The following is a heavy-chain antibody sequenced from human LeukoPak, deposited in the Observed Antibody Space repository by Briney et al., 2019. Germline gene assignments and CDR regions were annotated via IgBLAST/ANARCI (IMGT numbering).Heavy chain of an antibody. J-gene: IGHJ4*02. D-gene: IGHD2-2*01. CDR1: GFTFCSYT. V-gene: IGHV3-23*01. CDR2: ISGSGGGT. Sequence: GGSLRLSCVASGFTFCSYTVCWGRHTPGEGREWVSPISGSGGGTYYADSVKGRFTISRDNSKNTLYLQMNSLRAEDTAVYYCAKEPAKYCSSTSCYHGADYWGQGNLVTVSS. CDR3: AKEPAKYCSSTSCYHGADY.